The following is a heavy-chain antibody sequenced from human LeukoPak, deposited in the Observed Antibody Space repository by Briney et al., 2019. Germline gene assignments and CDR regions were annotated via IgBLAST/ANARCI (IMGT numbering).Heavy chain of an antibody. CDR1: GYTFTDYY. J-gene: IGHJ4*02. D-gene: IGHD3-22*01. CDR2: INPNSGGT. V-gene: IGHV1-2*02. Sequence: ASVRVSCKASGYTFTDYYMHWVRQAPGQGLEWMGWINPNSGGTNYAQKFQGRVTMTRDTSISTAYMELSSLRSEDTAVYYCARGPYYYDSSGLFDYWGQGTLVTVSS. CDR3: ARGPYYYDSSGLFDY.